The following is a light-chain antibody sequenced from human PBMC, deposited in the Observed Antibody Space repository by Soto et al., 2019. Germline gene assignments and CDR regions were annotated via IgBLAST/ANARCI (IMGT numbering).Light chain of an antibody. CDR1: SSSIGSNY. CDR3: AAWDDSLRGWV. Sequence: QSVLTQPPSASGTPGQRVTISCSESSSSIGSNYIYWYQQLPGTAPKLLIYRDSQRPSGVPDRFSGSKSGTSASLAISGLRYEDEAEYYCAAWDDSLRGWVFGGGTKLTVL. CDR2: RDS. V-gene: IGLV1-47*01. J-gene: IGLJ3*02.